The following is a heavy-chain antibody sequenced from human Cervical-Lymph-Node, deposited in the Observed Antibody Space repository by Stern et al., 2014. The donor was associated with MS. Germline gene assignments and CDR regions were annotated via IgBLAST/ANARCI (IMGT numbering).Heavy chain of an antibody. D-gene: IGHD1-26*01. CDR1: GYTFTAY. CDR2: ISPKTGSA. Sequence: VQLVQSRAEVERPGASVKVSCKASGYTFTAYLMGWISPKTGSATYAQKFQDRVTMTRDTSINTGYMEVSSLRSDDTAVYYCARDRGSYSDYWGQGTLVAVSS. V-gene: IGHV1-2*02. J-gene: IGHJ4*02. CDR3: ARDRGSYSDY.